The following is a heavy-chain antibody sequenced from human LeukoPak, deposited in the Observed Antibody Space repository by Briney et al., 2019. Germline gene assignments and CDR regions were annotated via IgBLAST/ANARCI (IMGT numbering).Heavy chain of an antibody. D-gene: IGHD4-17*01. Sequence: GGSLRLSCAASGFTFSSYAMHWVRQAPGKGLEWVAVISYDGSNKYYADSVKGRFTISRDNSKNTLYLQMNSLRAEDTAVYYCARALTQTTVTTNYYGMDVWGQGTTVTVSS. CDR3: ARALTQTTVTTNYYGMDV. CDR2: ISYDGSNK. CDR1: GFTFSSYA. V-gene: IGHV3-30-3*01. J-gene: IGHJ6*02.